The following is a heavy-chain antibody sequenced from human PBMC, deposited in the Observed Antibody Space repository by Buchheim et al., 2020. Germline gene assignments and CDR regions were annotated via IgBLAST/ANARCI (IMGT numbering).Heavy chain of an antibody. CDR3: ARTGGYAAPLRY. V-gene: IGHV4-59*01. D-gene: IGHD5-18*01. Sequence: QVQLQESGPGLVKPSETLSLTCTVSGGSINNYYWNWIRQPPGKGLEWIGYISYSGGTTYNSSLKRRVTISVDTSKNQFSLSLTSVTAADTAVYYCARTGGYAAPLRYLGQGTL. CDR2: ISYSGGT. CDR1: GGSINNYY. J-gene: IGHJ4*02.